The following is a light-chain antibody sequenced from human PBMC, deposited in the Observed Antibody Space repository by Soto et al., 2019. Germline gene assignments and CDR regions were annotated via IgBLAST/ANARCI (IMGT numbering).Light chain of an antibody. CDR1: QSLLHITGETF. V-gene: IGKV2D-29*02. CDR2: EVS. CDR3: MQSTQLPPT. Sequence: DVVMTQTPLSLSVAPGQPGSISCKSSQSLLHITGETFLFWYLQKPGQSPQLLIYEVSTRVSGVPDRFSGSGSGTDFTLEISRVETDDVGIYYCMQSTQLPPTFGQGTPLEIK. J-gene: IGKJ5*01.